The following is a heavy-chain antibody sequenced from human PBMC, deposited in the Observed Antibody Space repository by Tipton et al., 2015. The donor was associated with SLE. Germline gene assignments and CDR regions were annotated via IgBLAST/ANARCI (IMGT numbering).Heavy chain of an antibody. V-gene: IGHV4-59*01. J-gene: IGHJ4*02. CDR3: ARKEAAAAFDY. CDR2: IYYSRST. Sequence: SLTCTVSGGSISSYYWSWIRQPPGKGLEWIGYIYYSRSTNYNPTLKSRVTISVDTSKNQFSLKLSSVTAADTAVYYCARKEAAAAFDYWGQGTLVTVSS. CDR1: GGSISSYY. D-gene: IGHD6-13*01.